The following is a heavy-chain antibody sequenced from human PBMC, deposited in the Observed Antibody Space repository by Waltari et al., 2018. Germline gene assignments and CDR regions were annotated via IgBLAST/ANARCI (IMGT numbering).Heavy chain of an antibody. CDR3: AISYRVVGALPWAFDI. CDR1: GYTFASYG. V-gene: IGHV1-18*01. CDR2: ISAYNGKT. Sequence: QVQLVQSGAEVKKPGASVKVSCTASGYTFASYGISWVRQAPGQGLEWMGWISAYNGKTDYAQKLQGRVSMTTDTSTSTAYMELRSLRFDDTAVYYCAISYRVVGALPWAFDIWGQGTMVTVSS. D-gene: IGHD1-26*01. J-gene: IGHJ3*02.